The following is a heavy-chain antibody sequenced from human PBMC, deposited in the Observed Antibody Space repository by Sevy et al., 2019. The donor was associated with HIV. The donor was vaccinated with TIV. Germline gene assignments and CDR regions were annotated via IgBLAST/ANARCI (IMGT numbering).Heavy chain of an antibody. CDR1: GFTFDDYA. CDR2: ISWNSGSM. D-gene: IGHD6-13*01. CDR3: ANSATYSSSLEKSYAFDI. J-gene: IGHJ3*02. V-gene: IGHV3-9*01. Sequence: GGSLRLSCAASGFTFDDYAMHWVRQAPGKGLEWVSGISWNSGSMGYADSAKGRFTISRDNAKNSLYLQMNSLRAEDTALYYCANSATYSSSLEKSYAFDIWGQGTMVTVSS.